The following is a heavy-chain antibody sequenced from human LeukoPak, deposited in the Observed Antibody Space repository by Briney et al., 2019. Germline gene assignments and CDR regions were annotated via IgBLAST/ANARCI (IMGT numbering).Heavy chain of an antibody. CDR3: AIDRGMTTVVTYAFDI. V-gene: IGHV3-9*01. CDR2: ISWNSGSI. J-gene: IGHJ3*02. D-gene: IGHD4-23*01. Sequence: PGRSLRLSCAASGFTFDDYAMHWVRQAPGKGLAWVSGISWNSGSIGYADSVKGRFTISRDNAKNSLYLQMNSLRAEDTALYYCAIDRGMTTVVTYAFDIWGQGTMVTVSS. CDR1: GFTFDDYA.